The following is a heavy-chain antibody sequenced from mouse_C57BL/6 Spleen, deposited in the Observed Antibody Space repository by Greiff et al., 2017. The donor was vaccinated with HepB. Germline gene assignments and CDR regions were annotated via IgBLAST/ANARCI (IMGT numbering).Heavy chain of an antibody. CDR3: ARDVYYYGSSSWYFDV. CDR2: SRNKANDYTT. D-gene: IGHD1-1*01. Sequence: EVQLVESGGGLVQSGRSLRLSCATSGFTFSDFYMEWVRQAPGKGLEWIAASRNKANDYTTEYSASVKGRFIVSRDTSQSILYLQMNALRAEDTAIYYCARDVYYYGSSSWYFDVWGTGTTVTVSS. J-gene: IGHJ1*03. V-gene: IGHV7-1*01. CDR1: GFTFSDFY.